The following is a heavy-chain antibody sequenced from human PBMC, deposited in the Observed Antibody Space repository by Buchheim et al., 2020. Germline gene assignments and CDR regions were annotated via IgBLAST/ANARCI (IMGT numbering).Heavy chain of an antibody. V-gene: IGHV3-30*04. J-gene: IGHJ6*02. CDR2: ISYDGSNK. Sequence: QVQLVESGGGVVQPGRSLRLSCAASGFTFSSYAMHWVRQAPGKGLEWVAVISYDGSNKYYADSVKGRFTISRDNSKNTPYLQMNSLRAEDTAVYYCARDWEIMITFGGVIGKNYYGMDVWGQGTT. CDR3: ARDWEIMITFGGVIGKNYYGMDV. D-gene: IGHD3-16*02. CDR1: GFTFSSYA.